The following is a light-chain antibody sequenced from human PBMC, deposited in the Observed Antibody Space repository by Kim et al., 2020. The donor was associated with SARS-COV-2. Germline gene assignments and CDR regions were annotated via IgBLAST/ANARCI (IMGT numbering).Light chain of an antibody. V-gene: IGKV3-11*01. J-gene: IGKJ4*01. CDR3: QQRSN. CDR1: QSVSSY. Sequence: PATLSLSPGERATLSCRASQSVSSYLAWYQQKPGQAPRLLIYDASNRATGIPARFSGSGSGTDFTLTISSLEPEDFAVYYCQQRSNFGGGTKVEI. CDR2: DAS.